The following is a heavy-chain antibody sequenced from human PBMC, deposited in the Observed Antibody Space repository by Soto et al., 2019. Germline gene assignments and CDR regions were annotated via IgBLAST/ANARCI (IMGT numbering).Heavy chain of an antibody. J-gene: IGHJ4*01. D-gene: IGHD3-3*02. CDR1: GDSISSGF. V-gene: IGHV4-59*01. CDR2: VYYSGSV. Sequence: SETLSLTCSVSGDSISSGFWSWIRQSPGKEMEWIGYVYYSGSVNYNPSFESRVTISLDTSNYRFSLKVTSVTAADTAVYYCGRARSHFDLDHWGHGTLVTSPQ. CDR3: GRARSHFDLDH.